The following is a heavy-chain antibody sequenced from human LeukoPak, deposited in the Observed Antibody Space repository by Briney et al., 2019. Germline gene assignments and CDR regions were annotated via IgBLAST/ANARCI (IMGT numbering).Heavy chain of an antibody. CDR3: ARDFIRLSFDY. CDR2: IKQDGQEK. CDR1: GFTFSSYW. Sequence: GGSLRLSCAASGFTFSSYWMSWVRQAPGKGLEWVANIKQDGQEKYYVDSVKGRFTISRDNAKNSLYLQMNSLRDEDTAVYYCARDFIRLSFDYWGQGILVTVSS. V-gene: IGHV3-7*01. D-gene: IGHD3-16*01. J-gene: IGHJ4*02.